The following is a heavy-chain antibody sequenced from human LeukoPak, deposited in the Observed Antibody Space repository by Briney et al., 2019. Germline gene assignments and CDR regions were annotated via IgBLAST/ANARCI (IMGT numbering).Heavy chain of an antibody. Sequence: GASLKISCKGSGYSFSNYWIGWGRQLPGKGPEWMGIIDPGDSDTRYSPSFQGQVTISADKSINTAYLQWSSLRASDTAIYYCARQTGDKGIDYWGQGTLVTVSS. CDR3: ARQTGDKGIDY. J-gene: IGHJ4*02. CDR2: IDPGDSDT. D-gene: IGHD7-27*01. CDR1: GYSFSNYW. V-gene: IGHV5-51*01.